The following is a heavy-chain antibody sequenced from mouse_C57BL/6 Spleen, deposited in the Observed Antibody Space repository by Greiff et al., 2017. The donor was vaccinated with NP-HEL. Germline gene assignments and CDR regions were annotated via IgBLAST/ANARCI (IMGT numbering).Heavy chain of an antibody. CDR1: GFSLSTFGMG. J-gene: IGHJ2*01. CDR3: ARIAPVIYYYGSSFFDY. V-gene: IGHV8-8*01. CDR2: IWWDDDK. D-gene: IGHD1-1*01. Sequence: QVTLKESGPGILQPSQTLSLTCSFSGFSLSTFGMGVGWIRQPSGKGLEWLAHIWWDDDKYYNPALKSRLTISKDTSKNQVFLKIANVDTADTATYYCARIAPVIYYYGSSFFDYWGQGTTLTVSS.